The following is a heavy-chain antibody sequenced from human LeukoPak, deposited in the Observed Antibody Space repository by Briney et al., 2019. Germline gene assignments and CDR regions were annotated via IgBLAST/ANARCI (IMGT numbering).Heavy chain of an antibody. D-gene: IGHD3-3*01. V-gene: IGHV4-39*01. CDR2: IYYSGST. CDR1: GGSISSSSYY. CDR3: ARTIFGVVGAFDI. J-gene: IGHJ3*02. Sequence: SETLSLTCTVSGGSISSSSYYWGWIRQPPGKGLEWIGSIYYSGSTYYNLSLKSRVTISVDTSKNQFSLKLSSVTAADTAVYYCARTIFGVVGAFDIWGQGTMVTVSS.